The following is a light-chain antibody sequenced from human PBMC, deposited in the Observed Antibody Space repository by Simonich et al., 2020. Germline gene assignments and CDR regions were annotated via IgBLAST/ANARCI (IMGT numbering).Light chain of an antibody. Sequence: QSALTQPASVSGSPGQSITISCTGTSSDVGSYNLVSWYQQHPGKAPKIMLYEGSKRPSGVSNRFSGSKSVNTASLTISGLQAEDEADYYCCSYAGSSTWVFGGGTKLTVL. CDR2: EGS. J-gene: IGLJ3*02. V-gene: IGLV2-23*01. CDR1: SSDVGSYNL. CDR3: CSYAGSSTWV.